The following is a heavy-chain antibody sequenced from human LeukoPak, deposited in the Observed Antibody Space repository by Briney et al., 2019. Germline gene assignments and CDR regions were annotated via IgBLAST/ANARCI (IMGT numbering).Heavy chain of an antibody. V-gene: IGHV1-2*06. CDR1: GYTFTGYY. CDR3: AREGYYDSTGNDY. Sequence: GASVKVSCKASGYTFTGYYMHWVRQAPGQGLEWKGRINPNSGGTNYAQKFQGRVTMTRDTSISTAYMELSRLRSDDTAVYYCAREGYYDSTGNDYWGQGTLVTVSS. J-gene: IGHJ4*02. D-gene: IGHD3-22*01. CDR2: INPNSGGT.